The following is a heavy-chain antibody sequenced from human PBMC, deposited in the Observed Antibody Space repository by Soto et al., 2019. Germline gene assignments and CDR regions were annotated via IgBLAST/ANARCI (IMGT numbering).Heavy chain of an antibody. CDR2: ISGSGGST. CDR3: AKPYYTIFGVATETPNDY. CDR1: GFTFSSYA. D-gene: IGHD3-3*01. Sequence: GGSLRLSCAASGFTFSSYAMSWVRQAPGKGLEWVSAISGSGGSTYYADSVKGRFTISRDNSKNRLYLQMNSLRAEDTAVYYCAKPYYTIFGVATETPNDYWGQGTLVTVSS. J-gene: IGHJ4*02. V-gene: IGHV3-23*01.